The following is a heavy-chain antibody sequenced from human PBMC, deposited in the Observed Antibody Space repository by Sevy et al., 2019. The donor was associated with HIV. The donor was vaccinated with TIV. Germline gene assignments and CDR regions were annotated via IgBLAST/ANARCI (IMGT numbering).Heavy chain of an antibody. J-gene: IGHJ6*02. CDR3: ARVEAGNDFWSGYTYYYYYYGMDV. D-gene: IGHD3-3*01. V-gene: IGHV4-59*01. CDR2: IYYSGST. Sequence: SETLSLTCTVSGGSISSYYWSWIRQPPGKGLEWIGYIYYSGSTKYNPSLKSRVTISVDTSKNQFSLKLSSVTAADTAVYYCARVEAGNDFWSGYTYYYYYYGMDVWSQGTTVTVSS. CDR1: GGSISSYY.